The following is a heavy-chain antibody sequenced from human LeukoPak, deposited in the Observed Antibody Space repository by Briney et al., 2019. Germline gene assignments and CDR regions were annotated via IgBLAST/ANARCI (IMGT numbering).Heavy chain of an antibody. J-gene: IGHJ6*04. Sequence: GGSLRLSCAASGFTFSSYSMNWVRQAPGKGLEWVSSISSSSSYIYYADSVKGRFTISRDNAKNSLYLQMNSLRAEDTAVYYCARRERVGYDLGVWGKGTTVTISS. CDR2: ISSSSSYI. D-gene: IGHD3-3*01. CDR3: ARRERVGYDLGV. V-gene: IGHV3-21*01. CDR1: GFTFSSYS.